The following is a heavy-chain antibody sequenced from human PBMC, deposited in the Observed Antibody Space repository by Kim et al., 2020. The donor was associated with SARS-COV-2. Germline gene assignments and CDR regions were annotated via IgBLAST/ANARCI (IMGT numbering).Heavy chain of an antibody. CDR1: GFTFSSST. D-gene: IGHD3-16*02. V-gene: IGHV3-21*01. CDR3: VTSDYRDY. CDR2: IGRDSYT. J-gene: IGHJ4*02. Sequence: GGSLRLSCVASGFTFSSSTMNWARQAPGKGLEWVSCIGRDSYTYYNSSAKGRFIISSDNAKNSSHLEMNSLRADDTAVFYCVTSDYRDYWGQGTLVCVS.